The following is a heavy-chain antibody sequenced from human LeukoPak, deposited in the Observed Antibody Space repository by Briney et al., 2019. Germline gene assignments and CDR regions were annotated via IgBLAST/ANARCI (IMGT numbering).Heavy chain of an antibody. CDR3: AKSVAAATEGYFDY. CDR2: ISGSGGST. J-gene: IGHJ4*02. Sequence: GGSLRLSCAASGFTFSSFGMRWVRQAPGKGLEWVSAISGSGGSTYYADSVKGRFTISRDNSKNTLYLQMNSLRAEDTAIYYCAKSVAAATEGYFDYWGQGTLVTVSS. CDR1: GFTFSSFG. V-gene: IGHV3-23*01. D-gene: IGHD2-2*01.